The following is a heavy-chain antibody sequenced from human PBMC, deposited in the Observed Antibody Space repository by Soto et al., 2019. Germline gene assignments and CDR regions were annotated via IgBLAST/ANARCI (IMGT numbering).Heavy chain of an antibody. CDR1: GGSFSGYY. CDR3: ARGRTIFGVVTNYCFDY. V-gene: IGHV4-34*01. Sequence: SETLSLTCAVYGGSFSGYYWIWIRQPPGKGLEWIGEINHSGSTNYNPSLKSRVTISVDTSKNQFSLKLSSVTAADTAVYYCARGRTIFGVVTNYCFDYWGQGTLVTVSS. D-gene: IGHD3-3*01. CDR2: INHSGST. J-gene: IGHJ4*02.